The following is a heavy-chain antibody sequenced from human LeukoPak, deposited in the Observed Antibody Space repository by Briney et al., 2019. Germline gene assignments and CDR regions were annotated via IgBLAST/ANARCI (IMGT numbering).Heavy chain of an antibody. D-gene: IGHD6-13*01. Sequence: PGGSLRLSCAASGFTFSSYWMSWVRQAPGKGLEWVANIKQDGSEKYYVDSVKGRFTISRDNAKNSLYLQMNSLRAEDTAVYYCARVGPGIAAAQAPRGCAFDIWGQGTMVTVSS. CDR2: IKQDGSEK. CDR3: ARVGPGIAAAQAPRGCAFDI. CDR1: GFTFSSYW. J-gene: IGHJ3*02. V-gene: IGHV3-7*04.